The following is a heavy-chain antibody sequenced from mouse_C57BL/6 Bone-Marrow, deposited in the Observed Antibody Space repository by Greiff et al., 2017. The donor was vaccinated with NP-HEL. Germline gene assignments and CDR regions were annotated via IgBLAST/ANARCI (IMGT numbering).Heavy chain of an antibody. Sequence: VQLQQSGPGLVQPSQSLSITCTVSGFSLTSYGVHWVRQSPGKGLEWLGVIWSGGSTDYNAAFISRLSISKDNSKSQVFFKMNSLQADDTAIYYCASPSILTTCYAMDYWGQGTSVTVSS. D-gene: IGHD2-5*01. J-gene: IGHJ4*01. CDR1: GFSLTSYG. V-gene: IGHV2-2*01. CDR2: IWSGGST. CDR3: ASPSILTTCYAMDY.